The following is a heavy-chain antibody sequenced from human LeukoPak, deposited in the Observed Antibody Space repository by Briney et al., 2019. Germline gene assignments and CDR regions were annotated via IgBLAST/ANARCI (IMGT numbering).Heavy chain of an antibody. V-gene: IGHV1-18*01. J-gene: IGHJ3*02. CDR3: ARGEQWLKRGAFDI. D-gene: IGHD6-19*01. CDR2: ISAYNGST. Sequence: ASVKVSCKASGYTFTSYGIGWVRQAPGQGLEWMGWISAYNGSTNYAQKLQGRVTMTTDTSTSTAYMELRSLRSDDTAVYYCARGEQWLKRGAFDIWGQGTMVTVSS. CDR1: GYTFTSYG.